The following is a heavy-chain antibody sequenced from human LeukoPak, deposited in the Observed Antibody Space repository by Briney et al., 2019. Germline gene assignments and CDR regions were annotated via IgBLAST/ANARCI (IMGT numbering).Heavy chain of an antibody. CDR3: AKVRMVVVVPAAIDY. J-gene: IGHJ4*02. CDR2: ISGSGGST. V-gene: IGHV3-23*01. D-gene: IGHD2-2*01. Sequence: SGGSLRLSCAASGFTFSSYAMSWVRQAPGKRLEWVSAISGSGGSTYYADSVKGRFTISRDNSKNTLYLQMNSLRAEDTAVYYCAKVRMVVVVPAAIDYWGQGTLVTVSS. CDR1: GFTFSSYA.